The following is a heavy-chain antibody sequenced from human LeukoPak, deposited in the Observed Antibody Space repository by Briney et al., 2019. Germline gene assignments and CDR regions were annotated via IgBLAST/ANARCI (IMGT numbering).Heavy chain of an antibody. CDR2: INPNSGGT. J-gene: IGHJ5*02. CDR1: GYSSTDYY. CDR3: ARADRLHGGPYLIGP. Sequence: ASVKVSCKTSGYSSTDYYMHWVRQAPGQGLEWMGWINPNSGGTSSAQKFQGRVTMTRDTSITTVYMEVSWLTSDDTAIYYCARADRLHGGPYLIGPWGQGTLVTVSS. D-gene: IGHD2-21*01. V-gene: IGHV1-2*02.